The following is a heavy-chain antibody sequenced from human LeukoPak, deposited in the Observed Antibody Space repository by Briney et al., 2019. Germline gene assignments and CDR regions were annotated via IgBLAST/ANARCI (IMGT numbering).Heavy chain of an antibody. CDR3: ANERTLTFDY. CDR1: GFTFDDYT. V-gene: IGHV3-43*01. D-gene: IGHD1-14*01. CDR2: ITRDGLTT. J-gene: IGHJ4*02. Sequence: GGSLRLSCAASGFTFDDYTMHWVRLAPEKGLEWLSLITRDGLTTYYADSVKGRFTISRDTSKNSLYLQMNNLRTEDTALYYCANERTLTFDYWGRGTQVTVSS.